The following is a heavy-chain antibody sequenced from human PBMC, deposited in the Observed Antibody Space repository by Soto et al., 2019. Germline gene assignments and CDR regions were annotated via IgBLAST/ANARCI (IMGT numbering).Heavy chain of an antibody. J-gene: IGHJ5*02. CDR1: GVSIISYY. Sequence: SATLSLTCTVAGVSIISYYWRWILHPPGTGLEWIGYIYYSGSTNYNPSLRSRVTISVDTSKNQFSLKLSSVTAADTTAYYFARRERAAGTDWWLDPWGEGTLVTV. V-gene: IGHV4-59*08. CDR3: ARRERAAGTDWWLDP. CDR2: IYYSGST. D-gene: IGHD6-13*01.